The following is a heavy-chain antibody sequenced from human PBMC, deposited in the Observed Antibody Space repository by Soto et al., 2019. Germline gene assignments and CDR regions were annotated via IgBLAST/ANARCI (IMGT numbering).Heavy chain of an antibody. Sequence: ASVKVSCKVSGYTLTELSMHWARQAPGKGLEWMGGFDPEDGKTTSAQKFQGRVTVTEDTSTDTLYVQMNSLRAEDTAIYYCAKAISGYNAPLDHWGQGTRVTVSS. J-gene: IGHJ4*02. CDR2: FDPEDGKT. CDR1: GYTLTELS. V-gene: IGHV1-24*01. D-gene: IGHD5-12*01. CDR3: AKAISGYNAPLDH.